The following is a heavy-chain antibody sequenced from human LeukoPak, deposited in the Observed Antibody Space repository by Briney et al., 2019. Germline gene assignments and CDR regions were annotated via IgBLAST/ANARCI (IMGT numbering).Heavy chain of an antibody. D-gene: IGHD5-18*01. CDR3: ARVAQLWDAFDI. J-gene: IGHJ3*02. CDR1: GFTVSSNY. Sequence: GGSLRLSCAASGFTVSSNYMSWVRQAPGKGLECVSVIYSGGSTYYAASVTGRFTISRDNSKTTLYLQMNSLRAEDTAVYYCARVAQLWDAFDIWGQGTMVTVSS. V-gene: IGHV3-53*01. CDR2: IYSGGST.